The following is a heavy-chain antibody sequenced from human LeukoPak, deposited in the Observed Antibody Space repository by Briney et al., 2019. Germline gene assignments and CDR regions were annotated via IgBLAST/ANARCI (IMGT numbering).Heavy chain of an antibody. CDR1: GYTFTGYY. J-gene: IGHJ3*02. CDR2: ISAYNGNT. D-gene: IGHD6-13*01. CDR3: AVGPYSLQGGAFDI. V-gene: IGHV1-18*04. Sequence: ASVKVSCKASGYTFTGYYMHWVRQAPGQGLEWMGWISAYNGNTYYAQKLQDRVTMTTDTSTSTAYMELRSLRSDDTAVYYCAVGPYSLQGGAFDIWGQGTMVTVSS.